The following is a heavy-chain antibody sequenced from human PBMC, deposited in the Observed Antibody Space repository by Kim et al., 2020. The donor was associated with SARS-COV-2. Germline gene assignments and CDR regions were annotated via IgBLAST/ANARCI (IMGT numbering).Heavy chain of an antibody. CDR2: INHSGST. D-gene: IGHD3-10*01. CDR3: ARGARITMVRRPYAFDI. J-gene: IGHJ3*02. CDR1: GGSFSGYY. V-gene: IGHV4-34*01. Sequence: SETLSLTCAVYGGSFSGYYWSWIRQPPGKGLEWIGEINHSGSTNYNPSLKSRVTISVDTSKNQFSLKLSSVTAADTAVYYCARGARITMVRRPYAFDIWGQGTMVTVSS.